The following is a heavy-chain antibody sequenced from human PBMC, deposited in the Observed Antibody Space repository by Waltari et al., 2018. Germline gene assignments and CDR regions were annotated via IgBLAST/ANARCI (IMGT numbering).Heavy chain of an antibody. Sequence: QLQLQESGPGLVKPSETLSLTCTVSGGPIRTSRYYWGWIRPPPGKGLEWIGSVSYSGAAYYRPSLKGRVTILVDTSKNQFSLTLSSVTVADTAVYYCGRYSTYPDVCLDPWGQGTLVTVSP. CDR2: VSYSGAA. CDR3: GRYSTYPDVCLDP. V-gene: IGHV4-39*07. CDR1: GGPIRTSRYY. D-gene: IGHD3-16*02. J-gene: IGHJ5*02.